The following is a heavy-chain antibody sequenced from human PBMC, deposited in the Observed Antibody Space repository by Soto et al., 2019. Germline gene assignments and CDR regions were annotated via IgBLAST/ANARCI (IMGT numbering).Heavy chain of an antibody. CDR1: GFTFSSYG. Sequence: GQLVESGGGVVQPGRSLRLSCAASGFTFSSYGMHWVRQAPGKGLEWVAVIRYDGSNKYYVDSVKGRFTISRDNSKNTLSLQMNSLRAEDTAMYYCVRGACSRTSCYDYWGQGTLVTVSS. CDR3: VRGACSRTSCYDY. J-gene: IGHJ4*02. D-gene: IGHD2-2*01. V-gene: IGHV3-33*01. CDR2: IRYDGSNK.